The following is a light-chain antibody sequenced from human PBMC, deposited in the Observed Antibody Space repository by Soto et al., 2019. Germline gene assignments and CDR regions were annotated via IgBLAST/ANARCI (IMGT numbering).Light chain of an antibody. V-gene: IGLV1-47*01. J-gene: IGLJ3*02. CDR2: RNN. CDR3: AAWDDSLRGWV. CDR1: SSNIGSNY. Sequence: QSVQTQPPSASGTPGQRVTISCSGSSSNIGSNYVYWYQQLPGTAPKLLIYRNNQRPSGVPDRFSGSKSGTSASLAISGLRSEDEADYYCAAWDDSLRGWVFGGGTKLTVL.